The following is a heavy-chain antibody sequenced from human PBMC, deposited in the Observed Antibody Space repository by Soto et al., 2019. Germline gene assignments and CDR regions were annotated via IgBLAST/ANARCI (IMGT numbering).Heavy chain of an antibody. CDR2: MNPNSGNT. V-gene: IGHV1-8*01. Sequence: ASVKVSCKASVYTFTTYDINWVRQATGQGLEWMGWMNPNSGNTGFAQKFQGRVTLTRNTSIGTAYLELSSLRSEDTAVYYCANYNFYRGLDVWGQGTTVTGSS. CDR1: VYTFTTYD. J-gene: IGHJ6*02. CDR3: ANYNFYRGLDV.